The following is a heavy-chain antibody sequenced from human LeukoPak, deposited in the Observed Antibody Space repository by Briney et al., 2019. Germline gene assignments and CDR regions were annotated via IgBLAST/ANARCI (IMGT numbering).Heavy chain of an antibody. CDR1: GYTFTSYG. Sequence: ASVKVSCKASGYTFTSYGISWVRQAPGQGLGWMGWISAYNGNTNYAQKLQGRVTMTTDTSTSTAYMELRSLRSDDTAVYYCAREMGTADAFDIWGQGKMVTVSS. CDR3: AREMGTADAFDI. J-gene: IGHJ3*02. D-gene: IGHD1-1*01. V-gene: IGHV1-18*04. CDR2: ISAYNGNT.